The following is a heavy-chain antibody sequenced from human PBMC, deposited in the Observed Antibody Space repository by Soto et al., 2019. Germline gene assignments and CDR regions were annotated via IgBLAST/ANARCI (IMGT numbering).Heavy chain of an antibody. D-gene: IGHD6-19*01. CDR1: GGTFSSYA. CDR2: IIPIFGTA. Sequence: QVQLVQSGAEVKKPGSSVKVSCKASGGTFSSYAISWVRQAPGQGLEWMGGIIPIFGTANYAQKFQGRVTITADESTSTAYMELSSLRSEDTALYYCARAVSGWGTTYYFDYWGQGTLVTVSS. V-gene: IGHV1-69*01. J-gene: IGHJ4*02. CDR3: ARAVSGWGTTYYFDY.